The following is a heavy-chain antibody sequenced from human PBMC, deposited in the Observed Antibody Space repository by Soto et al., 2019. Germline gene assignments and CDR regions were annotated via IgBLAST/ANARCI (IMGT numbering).Heavy chain of an antibody. CDR2: IIPIFATA. CDR1: GVGFGSCS. J-gene: IGHJ6*02. CDR3: ARGAMVRGVIGSYYYGMDV. D-gene: IGHD3-10*01. V-gene: IGHV1-69*13. Sequence: GTSVEVSCEACGVGFGSCSRRWVCQATRQGLEWMGGIIPIFATANYAQKFQGRVTITPDESTITAYMELSSLRSEDTAVYYCARGAMVRGVIGSYYYGMDVWGQGTTVTVSS.